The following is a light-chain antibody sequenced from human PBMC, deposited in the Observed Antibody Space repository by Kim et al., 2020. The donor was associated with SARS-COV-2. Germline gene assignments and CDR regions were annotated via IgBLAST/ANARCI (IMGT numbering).Light chain of an antibody. V-gene: IGKV3-20*01. CDR3: QQYDSSLWT. J-gene: IGKJ1*01. CDR1: QIVGSRD. Sequence: SPGDSATHSGRASQIVGSRDLPWYQLKPGHAPMLLLYGASTRATGIPDRFSGSGSGTDFTLTISRLEPEDIAVYYCQQYDSSLWTYGQGTKVDIK. CDR2: GAS.